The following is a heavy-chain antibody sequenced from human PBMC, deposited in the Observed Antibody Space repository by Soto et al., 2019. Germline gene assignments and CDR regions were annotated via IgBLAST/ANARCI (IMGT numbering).Heavy chain of an antibody. V-gene: IGHV3-48*03. J-gene: IGHJ6*02. CDR2: ISSSGSTI. CDR3: ARDRGGYDPYYYYYGMDV. Sequence: PGGSLRLSCAASGFTFSSYEMNWVRQAPGKGLEWVSYISSSGSTIYYADSVKGRFTISRDNAKNSLYLQMNSLRAEDTAVYYCARDRGGYDPYYYYYGMDVWGQGTTVTVSS. D-gene: IGHD5-12*01. CDR1: GFTFSSYE.